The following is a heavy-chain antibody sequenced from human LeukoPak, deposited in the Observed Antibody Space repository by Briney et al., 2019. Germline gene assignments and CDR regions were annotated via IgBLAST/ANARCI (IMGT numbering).Heavy chain of an antibody. CDR2: IYYSGST. V-gene: IGHV4-59*01. CDR3: AAVAGTFDY. CDR1: GGSISSYY. D-gene: IGHD6-19*01. J-gene: IGHJ4*02. Sequence: SETLSLTCTVSGGSISSYYWSWIRQPPGKGLEWIGYIYYSGSTNYNPSLKSRVTISVDTSKNQFSLKLNSVTAADTAVYYCAAVAGTFDYWGQGTLVTVSS.